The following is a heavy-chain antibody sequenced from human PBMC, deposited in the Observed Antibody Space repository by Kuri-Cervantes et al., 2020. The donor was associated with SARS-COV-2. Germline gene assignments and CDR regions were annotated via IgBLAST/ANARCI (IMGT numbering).Heavy chain of an antibody. CDR3: ARVGRVGATWADFDY. CDR1: GGSISSGGYS. J-gene: IGHJ4*02. CDR2: IYHSGST. V-gene: IGHV4-30-2*01. Sequence: SESLSLTCAVSGGSISSGGYSWSWIRQPPGKGLEWFGYIYHSGSTYYNPSLKSRVTISVDTSRNQFSLKLSSVTAADTAVYYCARVGRVGATWADFDYWGQRPLVTVSS. D-gene: IGHD1-26*01.